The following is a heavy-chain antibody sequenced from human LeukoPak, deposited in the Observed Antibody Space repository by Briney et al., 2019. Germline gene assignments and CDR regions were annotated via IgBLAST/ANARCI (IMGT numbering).Heavy chain of an antibody. J-gene: IGHJ3*02. CDR1: GFTFSSYA. CDR3: ARDSGIAAAGTWAFDI. Sequence: PGGSLRLSCAASGFTFSSYAMSWVCQAPGKGLEWVSAISGSGGSTYYADSVKGRFTISRDNSKNTLYLQMNSLRAEDTAVYYCARDSGIAAAGTWAFDIWGQGTMVTVSS. CDR2: ISGSGGST. V-gene: IGHV3-23*01. D-gene: IGHD6-13*01.